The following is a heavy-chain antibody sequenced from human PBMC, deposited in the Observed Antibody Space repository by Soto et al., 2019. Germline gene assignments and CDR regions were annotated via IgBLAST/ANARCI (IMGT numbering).Heavy chain of an antibody. D-gene: IGHD6-13*01. CDR3: VRFSSSWHNDAFDI. J-gene: IGHJ3*02. V-gene: IGHV1-8*01. Sequence: ASVKVSCKASGYTFTSYDINWVRQATGQGLEWMGWMNPNSGNTGYAQKFQGRVTMTRNTSISTAYMELSSLRSEDTAVYYCVRFSSSWHNDAFDIWGQGTMVTVSS. CDR2: MNPNSGNT. CDR1: GYTFTSYD.